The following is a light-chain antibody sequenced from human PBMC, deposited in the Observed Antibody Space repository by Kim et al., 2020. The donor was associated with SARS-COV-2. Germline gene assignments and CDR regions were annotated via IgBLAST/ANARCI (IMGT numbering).Light chain of an antibody. V-gene: IGKV1-39*01. Sequence: DIQMTQSPSSLSASVGDRVTITCRASQSISNYLNWYQQRPGEAPTLLISAASSLQSGVPSRFTGSGSGTDFTLTIINLQPEDFVTYFCQQSFKTPLTFGGGTKVEIK. J-gene: IGKJ4*01. CDR1: QSISNY. CDR3: QQSFKTPLT. CDR2: AAS.